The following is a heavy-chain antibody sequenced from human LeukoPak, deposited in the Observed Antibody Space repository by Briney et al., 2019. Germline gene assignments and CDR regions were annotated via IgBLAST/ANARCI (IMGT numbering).Heavy chain of an antibody. CDR1: GYTFTSYG. CDR3: ARGETYSSSSFWGYYYYYMDV. CDR2: INTNTGNP. J-gene: IGHJ6*03. Sequence: ASVKVSCKASGYTFTSYGIGWVRQAPGQGLEWMGWINTNTGNPTYAQGFTGRFVFSLDTSVSTAYLQISSLKAEDTAVYYCARGETYSSSSFWGYYYYYMDVWGKGTTVTVSS. D-gene: IGHD6-6*01. V-gene: IGHV7-4-1*02.